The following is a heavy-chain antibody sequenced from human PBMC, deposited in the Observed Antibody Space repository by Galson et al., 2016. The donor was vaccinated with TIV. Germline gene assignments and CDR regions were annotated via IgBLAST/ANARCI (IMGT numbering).Heavy chain of an antibody. CDR3: ACPQAAAGIDAFDI. J-gene: IGHJ3*02. D-gene: IGHD6-13*01. CDR1: GFTVSSNY. Sequence: SLRLSCAASGFTVSSNYMTWVRQAPGKGLESVSVIYSGGSTYYIDSVKGRFTISRDPSKNTLYLQMNSLRVEDTAVYYCACPQAAAGIDAFDIWGQGTMVIVSS. V-gene: IGHV3-53*05. CDR2: IYSGGST.